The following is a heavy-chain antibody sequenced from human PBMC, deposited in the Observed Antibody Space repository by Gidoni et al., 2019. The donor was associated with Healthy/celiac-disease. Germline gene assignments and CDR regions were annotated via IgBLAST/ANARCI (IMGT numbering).Heavy chain of an antibody. V-gene: IGHV4-34*01. CDR1: GGSFSGYY. J-gene: IGHJ6*02. CDR3: ARVLTTGCGMDV. D-gene: IGHD4-17*01. CDR2: INHSGST. Sequence: QVQLQQWVAGLLTPSETLSLTCAVYGGSFSGYYWSWIRQPPGKGLEWIGEINHSGSTNYNPSIKSRVTISVDTSKNQFSLKLSSVTAADTAVYYCARVLTTGCGMDVWGQGTTVTVSS.